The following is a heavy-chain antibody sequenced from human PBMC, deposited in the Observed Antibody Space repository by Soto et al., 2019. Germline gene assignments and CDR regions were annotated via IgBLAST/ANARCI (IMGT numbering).Heavy chain of an antibody. D-gene: IGHD3-3*01. CDR2: IYHSGST. J-gene: IGHJ6*02. CDR3: AGRYYDFWSGYYQADYYYGMDV. CDR1: GGSISSSNW. Sequence: PXATLTLTCAVSGGSISSSNWWSCVRQPPGKGLEWIGEIYHSGSTNYNPSLKSRVTISVDKSKNQFSLKLSSVTAADTAVYYCAGRYYDFWSGYYQADYYYGMDVWGQGTTVTVSS. V-gene: IGHV4-4*02.